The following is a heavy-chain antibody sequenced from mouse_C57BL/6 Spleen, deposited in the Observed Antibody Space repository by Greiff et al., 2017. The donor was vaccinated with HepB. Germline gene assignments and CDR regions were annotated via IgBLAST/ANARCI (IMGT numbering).Heavy chain of an antibody. V-gene: IGHV1-26*01. J-gene: IGHJ1*03. CDR2: INPNNGGT. Sequence: EVKLQQSGPELVKPGASVKISCKASGYTFTDYYMNWVKQSHGKSLEWIGDINPNNGGTSYNQKFKGKATLTVDKSSSTAYMELRSLTSEDSAVYYCARGLSRWYFDVWGTGTTVTVSS. CDR3: ARGLSRWYFDV. CDR1: GYTFTDYY. D-gene: IGHD2-2*01.